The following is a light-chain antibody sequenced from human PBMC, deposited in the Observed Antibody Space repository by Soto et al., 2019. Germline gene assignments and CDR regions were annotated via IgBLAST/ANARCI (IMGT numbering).Light chain of an antibody. J-gene: IGKJ4*01. CDR2: AAS. Sequence: DIQMTQSPSALSASIRDRVTITCRASQGIGNYVALFHVKPGKVPKRLIYAASSLQSGVPSRFSGYGSGTEFTLTISSLQPEDSAIYYCLQHNSYPLTFGGGTKV. V-gene: IGKV1-17*03. CDR1: QGIGNY. CDR3: LQHNSYPLT.